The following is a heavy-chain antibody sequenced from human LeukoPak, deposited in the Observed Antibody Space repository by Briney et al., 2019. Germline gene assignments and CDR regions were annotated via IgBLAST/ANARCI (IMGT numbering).Heavy chain of an antibody. CDR2: IYYRDST. Sequence: SETLSLTCTVSGGXISSGGYYWSWIRQHPGKGLEWIGHIYYRDSTYYNPSLKSRVTISADTSKNQFSLELSSVTAADTAVYYCAGDNYYDTSAYALHIWGQGTVVTVSS. V-gene: IGHV4-31*03. J-gene: IGHJ3*02. D-gene: IGHD3-22*01. CDR1: GGXISSGGYY. CDR3: AGDNYYDTSAYALHI.